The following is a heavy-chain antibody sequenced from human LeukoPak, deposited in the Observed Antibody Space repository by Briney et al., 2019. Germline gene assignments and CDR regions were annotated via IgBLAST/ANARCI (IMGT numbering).Heavy chain of an antibody. J-gene: IGHJ4*02. D-gene: IGHD4-17*01. CDR1: GYTFTSYY. CDR2: INPSGGST. V-gene: IGHV1-46*01. CDR3: ARVDYGDSEFDY. Sequence: ASVKVSCKASGYTFTSYYMHWVRQAPGQGLEWMGIINPSGGSTSYAQKFQGRVTITRDTSASTAYMELSSLRSEDTAVYYCARVDYGDSEFDYWGQGTQVTVSS.